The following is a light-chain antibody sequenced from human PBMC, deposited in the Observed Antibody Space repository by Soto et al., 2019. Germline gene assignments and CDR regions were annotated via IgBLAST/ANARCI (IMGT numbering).Light chain of an antibody. Sequence: QYALTQPRSVSGSPGQSVTISCTGTSSDVGGYNYVSWYQQHPGKAPKLMIYDVSKRPSGVPDRFSGSKSGNTASLTISGLQAEDEADYYCCSYAGSYTYVFGTGTMVTVL. J-gene: IGLJ1*01. CDR1: SSDVGGYNY. V-gene: IGLV2-11*01. CDR2: DVS. CDR3: CSYAGSYTYV.